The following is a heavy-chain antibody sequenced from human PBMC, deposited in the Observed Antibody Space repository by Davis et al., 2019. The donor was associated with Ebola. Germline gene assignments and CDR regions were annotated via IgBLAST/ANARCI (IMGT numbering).Heavy chain of an antibody. J-gene: IGHJ6*02. Sequence: PGGSLRLSCAASGFTFSGSAMHWVRQASGKGLEWVGRIRSKANSYATAYAASVKGRFTISRDDSKNTAYLQMNSLRAEDTAVYYCARDMYSSSRGYYYYGMDVWGQGTTVTVSS. V-gene: IGHV3-73*01. CDR1: GFTFSGSA. CDR2: IRSKANSYAT. D-gene: IGHD6-6*01. CDR3: ARDMYSSSRGYYYYGMDV.